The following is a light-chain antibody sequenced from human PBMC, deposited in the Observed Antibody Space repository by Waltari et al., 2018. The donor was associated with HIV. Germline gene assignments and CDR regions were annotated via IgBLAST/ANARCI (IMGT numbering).Light chain of an antibody. J-gene: IGLJ3*02. V-gene: IGLV1-51*01. CDR1: TSNIETNY. CDR3: GTWDSSLNTPV. CDR2: DKN. Sequence: QPVLTQPPSVSAAPGLSVTITSSGSTSNIETNYVSWYQQIPGTAPKLLIYDKNKRPSGIPERFSGSEAATSATRGVTGLQTGDEAEYCCGTWDSSLNTPVFGGGSRLTVL.